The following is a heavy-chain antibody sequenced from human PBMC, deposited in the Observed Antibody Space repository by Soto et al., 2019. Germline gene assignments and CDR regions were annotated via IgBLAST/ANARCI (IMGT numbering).Heavy chain of an antibody. CDR3: ARGHGSSRRDRVGYYMDV. D-gene: IGHD3-22*01. J-gene: IGHJ6*03. CDR2: INHSGST. Sequence: SETLSLTCAVYGGSFSGYYWSWIRQPPGKGLEWIGEINHSGSTNYNPSLKSRVTISVDTSKNQFSLKLSSVTAADTAVYYCARGHGSSRRDRVGYYMDVWGKGTTVTVSS. CDR1: GGSFSGYY. V-gene: IGHV4-34*01.